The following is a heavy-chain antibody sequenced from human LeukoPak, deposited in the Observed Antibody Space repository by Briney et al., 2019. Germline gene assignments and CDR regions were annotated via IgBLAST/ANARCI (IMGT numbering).Heavy chain of an antibody. Sequence: SETLSLTCTVSGGSITSSSYYWGWIRQPPGKGLERIGSIYYSGSPYYNPSLKSRVTISVDTSKNQFSLKLSSVTAADTAVYYCAREGFYGSGSYFVGNWFDPWGQGTLVTVSS. V-gene: IGHV4-39*07. J-gene: IGHJ5*02. CDR1: GGSITSSSYY. CDR2: IYYSGSP. D-gene: IGHD3-10*01. CDR3: AREGFYGSGSYFVGNWFDP.